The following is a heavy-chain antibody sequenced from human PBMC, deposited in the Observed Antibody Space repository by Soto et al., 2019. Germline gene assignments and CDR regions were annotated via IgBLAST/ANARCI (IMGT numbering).Heavy chain of an antibody. D-gene: IGHD1-26*01. CDR2: IIPIFGTA. CDR3: AREGGSYRPYYYYGMDV. Sequence: SVKVSCKASGGTFSSYAISWVRQAPGQGLEWMGGIIPIFGTANYAQKFQGRVTITADESTSTAYMELSSPRSEDTAVYYCAREGGSYRPYYYYGMDVWGQGTTVTVSS. J-gene: IGHJ6*02. CDR1: GGTFSSYA. V-gene: IGHV1-69*13.